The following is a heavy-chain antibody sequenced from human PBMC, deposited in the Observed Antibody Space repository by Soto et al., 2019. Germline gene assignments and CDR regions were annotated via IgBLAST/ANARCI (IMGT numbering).Heavy chain of an antibody. D-gene: IGHD3-10*01. CDR2: FDPEDGET. CDR1: GYTFTSYA. CDR3: ATAPFRVRGVIEFRVGFPYYYYGMDV. Sequence: ASVKVSCKASGYTFTSYAMHWVRQAPGKGLEWMGGFDPEDGETIYAQKFQGRVTMAEDTSTDTAYMELSSLRSEDTAVYYCATAPFRVRGVIEFRVGFPYYYYGMDVWGQGTMVTVSS. V-gene: IGHV1-24*01. J-gene: IGHJ6*02.